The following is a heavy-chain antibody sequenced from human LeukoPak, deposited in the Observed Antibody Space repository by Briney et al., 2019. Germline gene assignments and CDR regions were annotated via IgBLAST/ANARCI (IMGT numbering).Heavy chain of an antibody. CDR1: GFIVSSNH. CDR3: ARASHYYGSGSYYSNFDY. J-gene: IGHJ4*02. CDR2: MYDGGEI. D-gene: IGHD3-10*01. V-gene: IGHV3-53*01. Sequence: GGSLRLSCAASGFIVSSNHMSWVRQTPDKGLEWVSVMYDGGEIYYADSVKGRFTTSRDNSKNTVDLQMNNLRADDTAMYYCARASHYYGSGSYYSNFDYWGQGTLVTVSS.